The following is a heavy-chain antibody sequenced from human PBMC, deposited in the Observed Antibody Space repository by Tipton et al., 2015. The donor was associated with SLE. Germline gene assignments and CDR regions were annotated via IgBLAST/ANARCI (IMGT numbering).Heavy chain of an antibody. CDR3: ARGGKGAFDI. V-gene: IGHV4-39*07. CDR2: INHSGST. Sequence: TLSLTCTVSGGSISSGSYYWSWIRQPPGKGLEWIGEINHSGSTNYNPSLKSRVTISVDTSKNQFSLKLSSVTAADTAVYYCARGGKGAFDIWGQGTMVTVSS. J-gene: IGHJ3*02. D-gene: IGHD3-16*01. CDR1: GGSISSGSYY.